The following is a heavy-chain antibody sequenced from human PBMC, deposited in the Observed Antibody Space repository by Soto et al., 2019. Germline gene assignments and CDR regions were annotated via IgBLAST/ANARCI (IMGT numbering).Heavy chain of an antibody. V-gene: IGHV1-2*02. CDR1: GYTFIDYY. CDR3: ARGFYYSMGFFYASWFGP. CDR2: IIPKSGDT. Sequence: ASVKVSCKASGYTFIDYYIHWLRQAPGQGPEWMGWIIPKSGDTKYSEKFQGRVAMTRDTSINTAYMEMTSLRSDDTAVYYCARGFYYSMGFFYASWFGPWGQGTLVSVSS. J-gene: IGHJ5*02. D-gene: IGHD3-22*01.